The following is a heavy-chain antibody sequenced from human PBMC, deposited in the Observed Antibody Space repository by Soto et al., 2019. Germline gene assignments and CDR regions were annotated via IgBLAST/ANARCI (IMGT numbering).Heavy chain of an antibody. CDR3: ATRRGYCSSTSCYVTYYYYGMDV. CDR1: GGTFSSYT. Sequence: ASVKVSCKASGGTFSSYTISWVRQAPGQGLEWMGRIIPILSIANYAQKFQGRVTITADKSTSTAYMELSSLRSEDTAVYYCATRRGYCSSTSCYVTYYYYGMDVWGQGTTVTVSS. CDR2: IIPILSIA. V-gene: IGHV1-69*02. D-gene: IGHD2-2*01. J-gene: IGHJ6*02.